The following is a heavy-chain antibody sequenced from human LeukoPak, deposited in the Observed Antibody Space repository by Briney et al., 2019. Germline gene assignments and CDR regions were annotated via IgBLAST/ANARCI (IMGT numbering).Heavy chain of an antibody. J-gene: IGHJ6*03. CDR3: ARHPDSSGYYYHYYYYYMDV. V-gene: IGHV4-34*01. CDR2: INHSGST. D-gene: IGHD3-22*01. CDR1: GGSFSGYY. Sequence: SETLSLTCAVYGGSFSGYYWSWIRQPPGKGLEWIGEINHSGSTNYNPSRKRRVTISVDTSKNQFSLKLSSVTAADTAVYYCARHPDSSGYYYHYYYYYMDVWGKGTTVTISS.